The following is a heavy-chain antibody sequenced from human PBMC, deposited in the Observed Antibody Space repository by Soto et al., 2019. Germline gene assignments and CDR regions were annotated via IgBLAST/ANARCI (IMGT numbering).Heavy chain of an antibody. V-gene: IGHV4-30-4*01. CDR3: ARDGDILVTALGYGMDV. CDR1: GGSISSGDYF. J-gene: IGHJ6*02. Sequence: QVQLQESGPGLVKPSQTLSLTCTVSGGSISSGDYFWSWIRQPPGKGLEWIGYIHYSGSTYYNPSLKSRVTMSVDTSKNQFSLKLSSVAAADTAVYFCARDGDILVTALGYGMDVWAKGPRSPSP. CDR2: IHYSGST. D-gene: IGHD2-2*01.